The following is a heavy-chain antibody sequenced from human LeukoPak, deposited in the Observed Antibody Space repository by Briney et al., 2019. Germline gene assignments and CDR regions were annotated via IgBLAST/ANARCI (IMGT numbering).Heavy chain of an antibody. CDR2: INHSGST. CDR3: ARGQRSGYDFYY. J-gene: IGHJ4*02. CDR1: GGSFSGYY. Sequence: SETLSLTCAVYGGSFSGYYWSWIRQPPGKGLEWIGEINHSGSTNYNPSLKSRVTISVDTSKNQFSLKLSSVTAADTAVYYCARGQRSGYDFYYWGQGTLATVSS. D-gene: IGHD5-12*01. V-gene: IGHV4-34*01.